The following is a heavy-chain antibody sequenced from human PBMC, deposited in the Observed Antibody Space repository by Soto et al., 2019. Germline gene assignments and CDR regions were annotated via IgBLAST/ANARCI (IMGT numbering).Heavy chain of an antibody. CDR2: IIPIFGTA. J-gene: IGHJ6*02. CDR3: ATGGRFVRFLEWLLDYGMDV. V-gene: IGHV1-69*06. Sequence: SVKVSCKASGGTFSSYAISWVRQAPGQGLEWMGGIIPIFGTANYAQKFQGRVTITADKSTSTAYMELSSLRSEDTAVYYCATGGRFVRFLEWLLDYGMDVWGQGTTVTVSS. CDR1: GGTFSSYA. D-gene: IGHD3-3*01.